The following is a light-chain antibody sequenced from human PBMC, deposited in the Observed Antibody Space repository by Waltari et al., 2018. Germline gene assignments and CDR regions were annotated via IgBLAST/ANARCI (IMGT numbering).Light chain of an antibody. CDR3: SSYAGSNNLL. CDR1: SSDVGGYNY. CDR2: EVT. V-gene: IGLV2-8*01. J-gene: IGLJ2*01. Sequence: QSALTQPPSASGSPGQSVTISCTGTSSDVGGYNYVSCYQQHPGKAPKVMIYEVTKRPSGVPDRFSGSKSGNTASLTVSGLQAEDEADYYCSSYAGSNNLLFGGGTKLTVL.